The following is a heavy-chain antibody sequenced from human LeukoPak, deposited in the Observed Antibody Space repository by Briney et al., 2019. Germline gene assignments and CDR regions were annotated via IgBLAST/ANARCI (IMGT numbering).Heavy chain of an antibody. J-gene: IGHJ6*02. CDR1: GFTFSSYA. V-gene: IGHV3-30-3*01. Sequence: GSLRLSCAASGFTFSSYAMHWVRQAPGKGLEWVAVISYDGSNKYYADSVKGRFTISRDNSKNTLYLQMNSLRAEDTAVYYCARGGPPVTTLPDYYYYYGMDVWGQGTTVTVSS. CDR2: ISYDGSNK. CDR3: ARGGPPVTTLPDYYYYYGMDV. D-gene: IGHD4-17*01.